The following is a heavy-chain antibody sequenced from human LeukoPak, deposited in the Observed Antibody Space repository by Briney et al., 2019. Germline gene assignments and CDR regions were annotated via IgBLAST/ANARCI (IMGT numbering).Heavy chain of an antibody. V-gene: IGHV3-21*01. J-gene: IGHJ3*02. CDR3: AREGFPNDAFDI. Sequence: GGSLRLSCAASGSTFSSYSMNWVRQAPGKGLEWVSSISSSSSYIYYADSVKGRFTISRDNAKNSLYLQMNSLRAEDTAVYYCAREGFPNDAFDIWGQGTMVTVSS. CDR1: GSTFSSYS. CDR2: ISSSSSYI.